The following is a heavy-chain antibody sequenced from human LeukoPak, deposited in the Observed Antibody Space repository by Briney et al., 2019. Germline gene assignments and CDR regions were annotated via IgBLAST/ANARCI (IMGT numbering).Heavy chain of an antibody. CDR2: ISGSGGST. CDR3: ATSPPGIAVAGPFDY. V-gene: IGHV3-23*01. CDR1: GFTFSSYA. Sequence: PWGSLRLSCAASGFTFSSYAMSWVRQAPGKGLEWVSAISGSGGSTYYADSVKGRFTISRDNSKNTLYLQMNSLRAEDTAVYYCATSPPGIAVAGPFDYWGQGTLVTVSS. D-gene: IGHD6-19*01. J-gene: IGHJ4*02.